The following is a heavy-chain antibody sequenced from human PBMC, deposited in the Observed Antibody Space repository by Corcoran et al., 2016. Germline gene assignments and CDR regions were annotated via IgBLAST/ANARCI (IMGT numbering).Heavy chain of an antibody. D-gene: IGHD3-10*01. Sequence: QVQLVQSGAEVKKPGSSVKVSCKASGGTFSSYAISWVRQAPGQGLEWMGGIIPIFGTTNYAQKFQGRVTITADKSTSTAYMELSSLRSEDTAVYYCARDIGGRGEPYYYYGMDVWGQGTTVTVSS. CDR2: IIPIFGTT. CDR1: GGTFSSYA. CDR3: ARDIGGRGEPYYYYGMDV. V-gene: IGHV1-69*06. J-gene: IGHJ6*02.